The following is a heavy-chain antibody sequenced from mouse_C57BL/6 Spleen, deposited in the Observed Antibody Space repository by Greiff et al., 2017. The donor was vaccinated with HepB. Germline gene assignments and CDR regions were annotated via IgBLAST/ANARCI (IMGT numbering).Heavy chain of an antibody. V-gene: IGHV1-64*01. D-gene: IGHD2-4*01. CDR2: IHPNSGST. Sequence: VQLMESGAELVKPGASVKLSCKASGYTFTSYWMHWVKQRPGQGLEWIGMIHPNSGSTNYNEKFKSKATLTVDKSSSTAYMQLSSLTSEDSAVYYCASGDYDGVDYWGQGTTLTVSS. J-gene: IGHJ2*01. CDR3: ASGDYDGVDY. CDR1: GYTFTSYW.